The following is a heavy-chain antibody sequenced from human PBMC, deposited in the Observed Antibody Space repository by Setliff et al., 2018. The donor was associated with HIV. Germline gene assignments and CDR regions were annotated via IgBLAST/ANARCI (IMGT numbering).Heavy chain of an antibody. CDR2: ISSSSSSI. D-gene: IGHD4-17*01. J-gene: IGHJ6*03. V-gene: IGHV3-48*01. CDR1: GFTFSSYS. Sequence: LRLSCAASGFTFSSYSMNWVRQVPGKGLEWVSYISSSSSSIHYADSVKGRFTVSRDNAMNSLYLQMNSLRAEDTAVYYCARGPTTVTNYYYYYMDVWGKGTTVTVSS. CDR3: ARGPTTVTNYYYYYMDV.